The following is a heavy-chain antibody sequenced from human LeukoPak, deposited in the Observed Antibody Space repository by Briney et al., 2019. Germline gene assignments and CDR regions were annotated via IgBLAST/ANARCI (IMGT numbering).Heavy chain of an antibody. V-gene: IGHV6-1*01. Sequence: SQTLSLTCAISGDSVSSNSAAWNWIRQSPSRGLEWLGRTYYRSKWYNDYAVSVKSRITINPDTSKNQFSLQLNSVTPEDTAVYYCARNYNVHTAMVDYWYFDLWGRGTLVTVSS. D-gene: IGHD5-18*01. J-gene: IGHJ2*01. CDR3: ARNYNVHTAMVDYWYFDL. CDR1: GDSVSSNSAA. CDR2: TYYRSKWYN.